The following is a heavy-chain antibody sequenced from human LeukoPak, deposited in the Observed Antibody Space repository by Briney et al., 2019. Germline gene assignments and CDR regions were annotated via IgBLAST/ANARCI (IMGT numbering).Heavy chain of an antibody. CDR1: GYTFTGYY. CDR3: ARGPYYDFWSGYNPPFDY. V-gene: IGHV1-8*02. D-gene: IGHD3-3*01. J-gene: IGHJ4*02. Sequence: ASLKVSSKASGYTFTGYYMHCVRQAPVQGLEWMGWINPNSGNTGYAQKFQGRVTMTRNTSISTAYMERSNLRAENTPAYTCARGPYYDFWSGYNPPFDYWGQGNLVTVSS. CDR2: INPNSGNT.